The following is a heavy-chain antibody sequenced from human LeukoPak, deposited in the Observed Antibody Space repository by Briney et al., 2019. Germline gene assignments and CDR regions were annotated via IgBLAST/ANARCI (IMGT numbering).Heavy chain of an antibody. Sequence: SETLSLTCTVSGGSISSSSYYWGWIRQPPGKGLEWIGSIYYSGSTYYNPSLKSRVTISVDTSKNQFSLKLSSVTAADTAVYYCARGNGGEGADYWGQGTLVTVSS. CDR1: GGSISSSSYY. J-gene: IGHJ4*02. CDR2: IYYSGST. D-gene: IGHD2-21*01. CDR3: ARGNGGEGADY. V-gene: IGHV4-39*01.